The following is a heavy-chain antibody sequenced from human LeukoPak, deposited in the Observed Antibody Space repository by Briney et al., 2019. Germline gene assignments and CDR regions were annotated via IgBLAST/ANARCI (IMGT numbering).Heavy chain of an antibody. CDR2: MNPNSGNT. D-gene: IGHD2-2*01. CDR3: ARVEDQVPRRY. CDR1: GYTFTSYD. Sequence: ASVKVSCKASGYTFTSYDINWVRQATGQGLEWMGWMNPNSGNTGYAQKFQGRVTITRNTSITTAYMELRSLRSDDTAVYYCARVEDQVPRRYWGQGTLVTVSS. V-gene: IGHV1-8*03. J-gene: IGHJ4*02.